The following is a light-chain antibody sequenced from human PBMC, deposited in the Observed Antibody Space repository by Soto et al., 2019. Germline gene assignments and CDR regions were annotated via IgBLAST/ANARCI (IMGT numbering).Light chain of an antibody. V-gene: IGKV3-15*01. Sequence: EVVLTQSPATLSSSPGESVTLSCRASQNIDTYLAWYQQKPGQAPRLLIYGASTRATGIPARFSGSGSGTEFTLTISSLQSEDFAVYYCQQYNNWPPWTFGQATKVDIK. CDR1: QNIDTY. CDR2: GAS. J-gene: IGKJ1*01. CDR3: QQYNNWPPWT.